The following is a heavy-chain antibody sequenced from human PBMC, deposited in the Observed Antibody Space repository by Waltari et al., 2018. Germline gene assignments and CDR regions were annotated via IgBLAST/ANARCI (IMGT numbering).Heavy chain of an antibody. V-gene: IGHV3-48*03. CDR1: GFTFSSYE. CDR2: ISSSGSTI. Sequence: EVQLVESGGGLVQPGGSLRLSCAASGFTFSSYEINWVRKAPGKGLEWVSYISSSGSTIYYADSVKGRFTISRDNAKNSLYLQMNSLRAEDTAVYYCTAARNYYYYYYGMDVWGQGTTVTVSS. CDR3: TAARNYYYYYYGMDV. D-gene: IGHD6-13*01. J-gene: IGHJ6*02.